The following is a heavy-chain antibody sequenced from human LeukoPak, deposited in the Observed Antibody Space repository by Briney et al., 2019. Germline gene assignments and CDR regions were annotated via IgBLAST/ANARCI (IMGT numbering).Heavy chain of an antibody. CDR1: GFTFSNYS. CDR2: IRSSSSTI. D-gene: IGHD3-10*02. Sequence: GGSLRLSCEASGFTFSNYSMIWVRQAPGKGLEWVSYIRSSSSTIYYADSVKGRFTISRDNAKNSLYLQMNSLRAEDTAVYYCAELGITMIGGVWGKGTTVTISS. V-gene: IGHV3-48*04. J-gene: IGHJ6*04. CDR3: AELGITMIGGV.